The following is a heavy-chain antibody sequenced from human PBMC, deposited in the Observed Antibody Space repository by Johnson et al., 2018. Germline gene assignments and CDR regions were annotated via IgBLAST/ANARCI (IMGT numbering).Heavy chain of an antibody. CDR2: ISYDGSNK. J-gene: IGHJ6*03. V-gene: IGHV3-30*03. CDR3: ARGELVYCSSTSCYGGHYMDV. D-gene: IGHD2-2*01. Sequence: QVQLVQSGGGVVQPGRSLRLSCAASGFTFSSYGMHWVRQAPGKGLEWVAVISYDGSNKYYADSVKGRFTISRDNSKNTLYLQMNSLRAEDTAVYYCARGELVYCSSTSCYGGHYMDVWGKGTTVTVSS. CDR1: GFTFSSYG.